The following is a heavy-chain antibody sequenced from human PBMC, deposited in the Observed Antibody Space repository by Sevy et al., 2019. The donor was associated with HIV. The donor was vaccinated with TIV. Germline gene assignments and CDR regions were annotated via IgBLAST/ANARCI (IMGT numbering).Heavy chain of an antibody. D-gene: IGHD1-1*01. CDR3: ASGNGLF. J-gene: IGHJ4*02. V-gene: IGHV3-23*01. CDR1: GFTFNNHA. CDR2: ISDSGSDT. Sequence: GGSLRLSCAVSGFTFNNHAMTWVGQAPAKGLEWVSGISDSGSDTYYAASEKGRFTISRDNSKNTLYLQMNNLRAEDTALYYCASGNGLFWGQGALVTVSS.